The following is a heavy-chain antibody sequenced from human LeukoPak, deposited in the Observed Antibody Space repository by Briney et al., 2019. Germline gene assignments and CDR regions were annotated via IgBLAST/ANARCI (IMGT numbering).Heavy chain of an antibody. D-gene: IGHD1-26*01. Sequence: PSETLSLTCAVYGGSFSGYYWSWIRQPPGKGLEWIGEINHSGSTNYKPSLKSRVTISVDTSKNQFSLKLSSVTAADTAVYYCARGPYSGSSNGMDVWGQGTTVTVFS. V-gene: IGHV4-34*01. J-gene: IGHJ6*02. CDR3: ARGPYSGSSNGMDV. CDR1: GGSFSGYY. CDR2: INHSGST.